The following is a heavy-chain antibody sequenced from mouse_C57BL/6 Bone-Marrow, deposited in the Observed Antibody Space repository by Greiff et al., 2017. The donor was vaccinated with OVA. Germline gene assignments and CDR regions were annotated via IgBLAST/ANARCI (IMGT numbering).Heavy chain of an antibody. CDR1: GFTFSDYG. Sequence: EVKLVESGGGLVKPGGSLKLSCEASGFTFSDYGMHWVRQAPEKGLEWVAYISSGSSTIYYADTVKGRFTISRDNAKNTLFLQMTSLRSEDTAMYYCARRRYFDVGGTGTTVTVSS. J-gene: IGHJ1*03. CDR2: ISSGSSTI. CDR3: ARRRYFDV. V-gene: IGHV5-17*01.